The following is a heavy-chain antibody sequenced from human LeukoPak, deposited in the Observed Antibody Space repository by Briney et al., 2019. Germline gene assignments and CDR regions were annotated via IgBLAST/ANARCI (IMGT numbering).Heavy chain of an antibody. CDR1: GDSINNSSYY. V-gene: IGHV4-39*07. D-gene: IGHD6-19*01. CDR3: ARASYRSRGYYYYLDV. Sequence: SETLSLTCTVSGDSINNSSYYWGWIRQPPGKGLDWIGTIYYSGYTYYNPSLKSRVTISVDTSKNQFSLKLTSVTAADTALYYCARASYRSRGYYYYLDVWGKGTTVTVSS. J-gene: IGHJ6*03. CDR2: IYYSGYT.